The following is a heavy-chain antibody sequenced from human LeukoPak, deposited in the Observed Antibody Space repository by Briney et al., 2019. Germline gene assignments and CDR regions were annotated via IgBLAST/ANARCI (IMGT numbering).Heavy chain of an antibody. CDR2: IDSSSTTT. V-gene: IGHV3-21*01. CDR1: GFTFITYT. D-gene: IGHD4-17*01. J-gene: IGHJ4*02. CDR3: VNGDYRED. Sequence: GGSLRLSCAASGFTFITYTMNWIRQAPGKGLEWVSSIDSSSTTTHYADSVKGRFTISRDNAKNSLYLQMDTLRADDTAVYYCVNGDYREDWGQGTLVTVSS.